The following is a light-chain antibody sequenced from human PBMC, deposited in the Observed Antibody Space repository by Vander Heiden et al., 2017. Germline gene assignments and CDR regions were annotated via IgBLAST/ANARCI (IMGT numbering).Light chain of an antibody. Sequence: QAVVTQESSLTVSPGGTVTPTCGSSTGPVTSRHYPYWLQQKPGQAPRTLIYDTSNKDSWTPARFSGSLLGGKAALTLSGAQPEDEAEYHCLLSYSDTRIFGGGTKLTVL. CDR1: TGPVTSRHY. J-gene: IGLJ2*01. CDR2: DTS. V-gene: IGLV7-46*01. CDR3: LLSYSDTRI.